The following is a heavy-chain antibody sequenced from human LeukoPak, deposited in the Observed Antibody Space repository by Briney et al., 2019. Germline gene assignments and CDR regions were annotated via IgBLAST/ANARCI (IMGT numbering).Heavy chain of an antibody. V-gene: IGHV3-23*01. CDR2: ISGSGGST. CDR1: GFTFSSYA. D-gene: IGHD6-19*01. Sequence: GGSLRLSCAASGFTFSSYAMSWVRQAPGKGLEWVSAISGSGGSTYYADSVKGRFTISRDNSKNTLYLQMNSLRAEDTAVYYCATRIAVAGLVSWGQGPLVTVSS. CDR3: ATRIAVAGLVS. J-gene: IGHJ5*02.